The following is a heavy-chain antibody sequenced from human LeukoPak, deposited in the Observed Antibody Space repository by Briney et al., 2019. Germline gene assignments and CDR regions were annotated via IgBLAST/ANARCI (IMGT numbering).Heavy chain of an antibody. D-gene: IGHD6-19*01. Sequence: SESLSLTCAVYGGSFSGYYWSWVRQPPGKGLEWIGEINHSGSTTNNPSLKRRVTISVHTSKNQFSLKLSSVTAADTAVYYCARAGYTSGWFDYWGQGTLVTVSS. J-gene: IGHJ4*02. V-gene: IGHV4-34*01. CDR1: GGSFSGYY. CDR2: INHSGST. CDR3: ARAGYTSGWFDY.